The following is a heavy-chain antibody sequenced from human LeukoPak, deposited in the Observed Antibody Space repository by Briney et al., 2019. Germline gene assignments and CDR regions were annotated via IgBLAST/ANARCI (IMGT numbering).Heavy chain of an antibody. D-gene: IGHD3-9*01. Sequence: GGSLRLSCTASGFTFGDYAMSWFRQAPGKGLEWVGFIRSNAYGGTTKYAASVKGRFTISRDDSKSIAYLQMNSLKTEDTAVYYCTRVLRYFDWSYYFDYWGQGTLVTVSS. CDR1: GFTFGDYA. V-gene: IGHV3-49*03. CDR2: IRSNAYGGTT. CDR3: TRVLRYFDWSYYFDY. J-gene: IGHJ4*02.